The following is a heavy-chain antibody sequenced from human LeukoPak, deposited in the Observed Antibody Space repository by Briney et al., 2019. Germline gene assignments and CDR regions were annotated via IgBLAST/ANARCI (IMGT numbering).Heavy chain of an antibody. J-gene: IGHJ5*02. CDR2: INPNSGDT. CDR1: GYIFTGYY. V-gene: IGHV1-2*02. D-gene: IGHD3-10*01. CDR3: ARGERMVRGVIITFRWFDP. Sequence: ASVKVSCKASGYIFTGYYIHWVRQAPRQGLEWMGWINPNSGDTKYAQKFQGRVTMTRDTSNNTVYMDLTRLIFDDTAMYYCARGERMVRGVIITFRWFDPWGQGTLVTVSS.